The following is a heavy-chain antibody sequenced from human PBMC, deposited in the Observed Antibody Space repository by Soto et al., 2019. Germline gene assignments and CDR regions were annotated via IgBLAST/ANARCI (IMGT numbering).Heavy chain of an antibody. J-gene: IGHJ4*02. Sequence: QVQLVQSGAEVKKPGSSVKVSCKASGGTFSSYTISWVRQAPGQGLEWMGRIIPILGIANYAQKFQGRVTITAHKSTSTAYMELSSLRSEDTAVYYCARGGLPYPYDFWRGYYFFDSWGQGTLVTVSS. CDR3: ARGGLPYPYDFWRGYYFFDS. D-gene: IGHD3-3*01. CDR1: GGTFSSYT. V-gene: IGHV1-69*02. CDR2: IIPILGIA.